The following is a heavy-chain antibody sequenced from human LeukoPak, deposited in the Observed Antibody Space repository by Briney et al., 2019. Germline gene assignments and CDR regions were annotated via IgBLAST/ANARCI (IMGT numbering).Heavy chain of an antibody. CDR3: AKAGSGYSYFDH. CDR1: GFIFSGYA. V-gene: IGHV3-23*01. CDR2: IKGGGGST. Sequence: GSLRLSCAASGFIFSGYAMSWVRQAPGKGLKWVSGIKGGGGSTYYADTVKGRFAISRDNSNTRLLMQMNTLKAEGTAVYYCAKAGSGYSYFDHWGQGTMVTVSS. D-gene: IGHD3-22*01. J-gene: IGHJ4*02.